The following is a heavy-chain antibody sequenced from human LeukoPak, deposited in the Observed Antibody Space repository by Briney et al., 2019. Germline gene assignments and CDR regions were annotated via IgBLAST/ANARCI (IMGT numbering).Heavy chain of an antibody. CDR3: ARYIVSYPHDAFDI. D-gene: IGHD1-26*01. CDR1: GGSINSYY. CDR2: IYYSGST. Sequence: SETLSLTCTVSGGSINSYYWSWIRQPPGQGLEWIGYIYYSGSTSYNTSLKSRVTISVDTSKKQFSLKLSSVTAADTAFYYCARYIVSYPHDAFDIWGQGTMVTVSS. J-gene: IGHJ3*02. V-gene: IGHV4-59*01.